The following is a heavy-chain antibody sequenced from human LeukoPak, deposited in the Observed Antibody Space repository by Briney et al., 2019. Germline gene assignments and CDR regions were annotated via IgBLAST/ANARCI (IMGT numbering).Heavy chain of an antibody. V-gene: IGHV5-51*01. CDR3: ARLPRPYDSSGYYYVGWFDP. CDR1: GHSFTSYW. J-gene: IGHJ5*02. Sequence: GESLKISCKGSGHSFTSYWIGWVRQMPGKGLEWMGIIYPGDSDTRYSPSFQGQVTISADKSISTAYLQWSSLKASDTAMYYCARLPRPYDSSGYYYVGWFDPWGQGTLVTVSS. D-gene: IGHD3-22*01. CDR2: IYPGDSDT.